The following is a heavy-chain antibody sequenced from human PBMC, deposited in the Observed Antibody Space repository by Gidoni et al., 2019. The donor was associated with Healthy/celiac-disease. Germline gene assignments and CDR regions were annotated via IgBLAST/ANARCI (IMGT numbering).Heavy chain of an antibody. CDR1: GFTFSNAW. Sequence: EVQLVESGGGLVKPGGSLRLSCAAAGFTFSNAWMGWVRQAPGKGLEWVGRIKSKTDGGTTDYAAPVKGRFTISRDDSKNTLYLQMNSLKTEDTAVYYCTRVYSYGVLIDPWGQGTLVTVSS. CDR2: IKSKTDGGTT. V-gene: IGHV3-15*01. CDR3: TRVYSYGVLIDP. J-gene: IGHJ5*02. D-gene: IGHD5-18*01.